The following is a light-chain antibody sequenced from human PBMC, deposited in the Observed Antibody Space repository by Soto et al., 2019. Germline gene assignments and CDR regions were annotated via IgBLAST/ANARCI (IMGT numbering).Light chain of an antibody. CDR3: QQYHSYSPHT. CDR2: DAS. J-gene: IGKJ2*01. CDR1: QSIGRW. Sequence: DIQMTQSPSTLSASVGDRVTITCRASQSIGRWLAWYQQKPGKAPKLLNYDASTLQGGVPSRFGGSVSGTEFTLTITSLQPDDFATYYCQQYHSYSPHTFGQGTNLESK. V-gene: IGKV1-5*01.